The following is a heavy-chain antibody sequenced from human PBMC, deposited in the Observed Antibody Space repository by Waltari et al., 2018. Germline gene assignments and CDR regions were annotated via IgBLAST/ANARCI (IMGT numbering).Heavy chain of an antibody. V-gene: IGHV3-20*04. Sequence: EVQLVESGGGVVRPGGSLRLACAASGFTFDDYGRSWVRQAPGKGLEWVSGINWNGGSTGYADSVKGRFTISRDNAKNSLYLQMNSLRAEDTVLYYCARDLYGSGGDWFDPWGQGTLVTVSS. CDR2: INWNGGST. J-gene: IGHJ5*02. D-gene: IGHD3-10*01. CDR3: ARDLYGSGGDWFDP. CDR1: GFTFDDYG.